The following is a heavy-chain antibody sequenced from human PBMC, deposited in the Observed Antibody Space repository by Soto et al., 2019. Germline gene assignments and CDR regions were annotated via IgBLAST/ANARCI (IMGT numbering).Heavy chain of an antibody. Sequence: EVQLVESGGGLVKPGGSLRLSCAASGFTFTRYSMNWVRQAPGKGLEWVSSISSTTNYIYYVASMKGRFTISRDNAKNSLYLEMNSLRAEDTAVYYCARESEDLTSNFDYWGQGTLVTVSS. V-gene: IGHV3-21*06. CDR2: ISSTTNYI. CDR3: ARESEDLTSNFDY. CDR1: GFTFTRYS. J-gene: IGHJ4*02.